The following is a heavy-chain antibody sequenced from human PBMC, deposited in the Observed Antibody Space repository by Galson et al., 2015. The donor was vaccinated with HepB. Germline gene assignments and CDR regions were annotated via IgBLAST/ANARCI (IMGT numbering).Heavy chain of an antibody. V-gene: IGHV3-21*01. Sequence: SLRLSCAASGFTFSSYSMNWVRQAPGKGLEWVSSISSSSSYIYYADSVKGRFTISRDNAKNSLYLQMNSLRAEDTAVYYCARDKDYYDSSGYYRTLLGDYWGQGTLVTVSS. D-gene: IGHD3-22*01. CDR1: GFTFSSYS. J-gene: IGHJ4*02. CDR3: ARDKDYYDSSGYYRTLLGDY. CDR2: ISSSSSYI.